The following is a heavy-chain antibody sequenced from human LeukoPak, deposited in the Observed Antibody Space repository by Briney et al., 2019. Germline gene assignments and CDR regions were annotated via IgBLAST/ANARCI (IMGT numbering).Heavy chain of an antibody. Sequence: ASVKVSCKASGYTFTNYGFSWVRQAPGQGLEWMGWITVDNGNTNYAQNFQGRVTMTTDTSTSTVYMELGSLRSDDKAVYYCARGAGYDYVWKSYRYYDFWGQGTLVTVSS. CDR1: GYTFTNYG. J-gene: IGHJ4*02. V-gene: IGHV1-18*01. D-gene: IGHD3-16*02. CDR3: ARGAGYDYVWKSYRYYDF. CDR2: ITVDNGNT.